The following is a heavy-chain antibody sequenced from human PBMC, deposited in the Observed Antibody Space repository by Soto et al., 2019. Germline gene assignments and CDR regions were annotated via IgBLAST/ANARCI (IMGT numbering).Heavy chain of an antibody. CDR3: AKGRSYYYYYGVDV. CDR2: IIDSGGST. V-gene: IGHV3-23*01. Sequence: SGGSLRLCCAASAFTFSSCAMGGVRQAPGKGLEWVSDIIDSGGSTYYADSVKGRFTISRDNSKSTLYLQMNSLRAEDTALYYCAKGRSYYYYYGVDVWGQGTTVTVSS. CDR1: AFTFSSCA. J-gene: IGHJ6*02.